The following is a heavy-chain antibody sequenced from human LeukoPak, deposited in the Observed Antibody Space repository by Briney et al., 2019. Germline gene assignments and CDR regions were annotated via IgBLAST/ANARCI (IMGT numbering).Heavy chain of an antibody. CDR1: GGSISSSSYY. CDR3: ARAKRIAAAGTGAFDI. CDR2: IYYSGST. D-gene: IGHD6-13*01. Sequence: SETLSLTCTVSGGSISSSSYYWGWIRQPPGKGLEWIGSIYYSGSTYYNPSLKSRVTISVDTSKNQFSLKLSSVTAADTAVYYCARAKRIAAAGTGAFDIWGQGTMATVSS. V-gene: IGHV4-39*07. J-gene: IGHJ3*02.